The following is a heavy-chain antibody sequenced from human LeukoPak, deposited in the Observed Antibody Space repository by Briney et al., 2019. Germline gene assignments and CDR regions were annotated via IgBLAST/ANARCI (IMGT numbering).Heavy chain of an antibody. CDR1: GGSFSGYY. CDR3: ARGPAARPLWFDP. V-gene: IGHV4-34*01. Sequence: SETLSLTCAVHGGSFSGYYWSWIRQPPGKGLEWIGEINHSGSTNYNPSLKSRVTISVDTSKNQFSLKLSSVTAADTAVYYCARGPAARPLWFDPWGQGTLVTVSS. D-gene: IGHD6-6*01. J-gene: IGHJ5*02. CDR2: INHSGST.